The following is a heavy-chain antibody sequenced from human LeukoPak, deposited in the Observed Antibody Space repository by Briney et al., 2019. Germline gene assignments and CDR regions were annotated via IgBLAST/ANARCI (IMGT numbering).Heavy chain of an antibody. J-gene: IGHJ6*02. CDR3: ARDRGYCSSTSCYAQYYYYGMDV. V-gene: IGHV3-33*08. CDR1: GFTFSSYA. CDR2: IWYDGSNK. D-gene: IGHD2-2*01. Sequence: GGSLRLSCAASGFTFSSYAMHWVRQAPGKGLEWVAVIWYDGSNKYYADSVKGRFTISRDNSKNTLYLQMNSLRAEDTAVYYCARDRGYCSSTSCYAQYYYYGMDVWGQGTTVTVSS.